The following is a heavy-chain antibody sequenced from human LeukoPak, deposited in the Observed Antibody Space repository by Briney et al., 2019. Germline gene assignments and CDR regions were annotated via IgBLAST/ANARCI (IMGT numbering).Heavy chain of an antibody. CDR2: ISNSGSTI. D-gene: IGHD6-19*01. CDR1: GFTYSSYE. V-gene: IGHV3-48*03. J-gene: IGHJ5*02. CDR3: AAPGIAVAGTKVDRFDP. Sequence: GGSLRLSCAASGFTYSSYEMNWVRQAPGKELEWVSYISNSGSTIYYADSVKGRFTISRDNAKNSLYLQMNSLRAEDTAVYYCAAPGIAVAGTKVDRFDPWGQGTLVTVSS.